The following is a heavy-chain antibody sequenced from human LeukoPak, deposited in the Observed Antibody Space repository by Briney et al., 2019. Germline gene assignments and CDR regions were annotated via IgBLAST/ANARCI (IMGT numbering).Heavy chain of an antibody. D-gene: IGHD6-13*01. V-gene: IGHV3-23*01. Sequence: GGSLRLSCAASGFTFSSYAMSWVRQAPGKGLEWVSAISGSGGSTYYADSVKGRFTISRDNSKSTLYLQMNSLRAEDTAVYYCAPPPNIAAAGKDYWGQGTLVTVSS. CDR3: APPPNIAAAGKDY. J-gene: IGHJ4*02. CDR2: ISGSGGST. CDR1: GFTFSSYA.